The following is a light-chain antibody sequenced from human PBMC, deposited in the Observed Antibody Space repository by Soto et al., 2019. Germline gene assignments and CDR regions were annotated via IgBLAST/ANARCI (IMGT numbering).Light chain of an antibody. CDR2: DAY. CDR1: QSFRGL. Sequence: EVLLTQSPVTLSLSPWEIATLSCRASQSFRGLLAWYQQKPGQAPRLLIYDAYNRATGIPPRFSGSGSGTDFTLTISSLEPEDSAVYYCQQRHMWPITFGQGKRM. V-gene: IGKV3-11*01. J-gene: IGKJ5*01. CDR3: QQRHMWPIT.